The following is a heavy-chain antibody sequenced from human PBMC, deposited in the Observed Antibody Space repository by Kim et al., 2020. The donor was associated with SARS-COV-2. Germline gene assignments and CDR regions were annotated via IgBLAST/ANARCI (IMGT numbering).Heavy chain of an antibody. V-gene: IGHV1-69*04. D-gene: IGHD4-17*01. J-gene: IGHJ4*02. CDR1: GGTFSSYA. CDR2: IIPILGIA. CDR3: AREHHDYGDYVLDY. Sequence: SVKVSCKASGGTFSSYAISWVRQAPGQGLEWMGRIIPILGIANYAQKFQGRVTITADKSTSTAYMELSSLRSEDTAVYYCAREHHDYGDYVLDYWGQGTLVTVSS.